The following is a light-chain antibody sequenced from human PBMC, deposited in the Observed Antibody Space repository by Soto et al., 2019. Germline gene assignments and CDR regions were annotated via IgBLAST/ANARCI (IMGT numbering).Light chain of an antibody. CDR2: WAS. CDR3: QQYYSTPLT. CDR1: QSVLYSSNNKNY. Sequence: DIVMTQSPDSLAECLGERATINCKSSQSVLYSSNNKNYLAWYQQKPGQPPKLLIYWASTRESGVPDRFSGSGSGTDFTLTISSLQAEDVAVYYCQQYYSTPLTFGPGTKVDIK. V-gene: IGKV4-1*01. J-gene: IGKJ3*01.